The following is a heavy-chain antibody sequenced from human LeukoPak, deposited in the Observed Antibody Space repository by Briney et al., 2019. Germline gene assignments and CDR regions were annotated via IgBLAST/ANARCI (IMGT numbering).Heavy chain of an antibody. Sequence: GGSLRLSCAASGFTFSTYSMNWVRQAPGKGLEWVSYISSTGSVTNYADSVKGRFTISRDNAKNSLYLQMNNLRAEDTAVYYCARLYGDYGYWGQGTLVTVSS. CDR3: ARLYGDYGY. CDR2: ISSTGSVT. J-gene: IGHJ4*02. V-gene: IGHV3-48*01. CDR1: GFTFSTYS. D-gene: IGHD4-17*01.